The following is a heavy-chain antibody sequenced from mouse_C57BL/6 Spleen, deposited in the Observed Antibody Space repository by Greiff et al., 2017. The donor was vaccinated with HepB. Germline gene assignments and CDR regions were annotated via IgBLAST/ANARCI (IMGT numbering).Heavy chain of an antibody. V-gene: IGHV5-17*01. Sequence: EVQLQESGGGLVKPGGSLKLSCAASGFTFSDYGMHWVRQAPEKGLEWVAYISSGSSTIYYADTVKGRFTISRDNAKNTLFLQMTSLRSEDTAMYYCAYYYGSSHYYAMDYWGQGTSVTVSS. CDR3: AYYYGSSHYYAMDY. D-gene: IGHD1-1*01. CDR1: GFTFSDYG. J-gene: IGHJ4*01. CDR2: ISSGSSTI.